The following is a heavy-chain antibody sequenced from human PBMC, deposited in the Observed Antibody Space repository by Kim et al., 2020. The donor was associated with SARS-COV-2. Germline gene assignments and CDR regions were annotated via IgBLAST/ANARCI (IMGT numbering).Heavy chain of an antibody. J-gene: IGHJ6*02. CDR3: ANKRGMDV. CDR2: ISGSGAGT. Sequence: GGSLRLSCAASGFTFSNYAMIWVRQAPGKGLQWVSGISGSGAGTYYADSVKGRFTISRDDSKNTLYLQMNSLRAEDTAVYYCANKRGMDVWGQGTTVTVS. V-gene: IGHV3-23*01. CDR1: GFTFSNYA.